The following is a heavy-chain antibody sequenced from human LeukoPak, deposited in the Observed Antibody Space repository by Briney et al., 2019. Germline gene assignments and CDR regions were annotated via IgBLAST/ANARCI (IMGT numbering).Heavy chain of an antibody. Sequence: GRSLRLSCAASGFTFSNYAMSWVRQAPGKGLEWVSVISYNGGSTYYADSVKGRFTISRDNSKNTLYLQMNSLRAGDTAVYYCAKRAPDCSSTSCYFVYFDFWGQGTLVTVSS. CDR3: AKRAPDCSSTSCYFVYFDF. V-gene: IGHV3-23*01. CDR1: GFTFSNYA. D-gene: IGHD2-2*01. CDR2: ISYNGGST. J-gene: IGHJ4*02.